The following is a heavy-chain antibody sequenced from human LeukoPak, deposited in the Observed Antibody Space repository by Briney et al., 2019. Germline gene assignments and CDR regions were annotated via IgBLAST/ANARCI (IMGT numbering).Heavy chain of an antibody. CDR3: AKAANGDYFDY. Sequence: KAGGSLRLSCAASGFTFSDYYMSWIRQAPGKGLEWVSYISSSGSTIYYADSVKGRFTISRDNAKNSLYLQMNSLRAEDTALYYCAKAANGDYFDYWGQGTLVTVSS. CDR2: ISSSGSTI. J-gene: IGHJ4*02. V-gene: IGHV3-11*01. D-gene: IGHD4-17*01. CDR1: GFTFSDYY.